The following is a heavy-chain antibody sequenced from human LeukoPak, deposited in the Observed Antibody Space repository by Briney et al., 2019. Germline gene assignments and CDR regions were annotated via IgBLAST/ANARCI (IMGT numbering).Heavy chain of an antibody. CDR3: AREDEGDYVGY. Sequence: SETLSLTCSVSGGSITSYYWSWIRQPPGKGLEWIGYIYYSGSTNYNPSLKSRVTISVDTSKNQFYLNLTSVTAADTAVYYCAREDEGDYVGYWGRGTLVTVLS. V-gene: IGHV4-59*01. CDR2: IYYSGST. CDR1: GGSITSYY. J-gene: IGHJ4*02.